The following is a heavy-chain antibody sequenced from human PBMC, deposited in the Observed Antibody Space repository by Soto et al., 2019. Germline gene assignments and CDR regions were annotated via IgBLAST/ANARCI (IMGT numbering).Heavy chain of an antibody. CDR2: IYYSGST. D-gene: IGHD3-16*02. J-gene: IGHJ3*02. V-gene: IGHV4-59*01. CDR3: ARDKDYDYIWGSYRPGAFDI. CDR1: GGSISSYY. Sequence: LEILSLTCTVSGGSISSYYWSWIRQPPGKGLEWIGYIYYSGSTNYNPSLKSRVTISVDTSKNQFSLSLSSVTAADTAVYYCARDKDYDYIWGSYRPGAFDIWGQGTMVTVSS.